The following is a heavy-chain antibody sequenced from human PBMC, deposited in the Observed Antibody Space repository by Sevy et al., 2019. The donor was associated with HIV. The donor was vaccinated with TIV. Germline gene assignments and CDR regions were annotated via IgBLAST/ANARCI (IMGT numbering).Heavy chain of an antibody. CDR3: AKDRFDGSGYYPEGAFDI. V-gene: IGHV3-23*01. CDR1: GFTFSNYA. J-gene: IGHJ3*02. CDR2: ISGSGFNT. D-gene: IGHD3-22*01. Sequence: GGSLRLSCAASGFTFSNYALNWVRQVPGKGLEWVSTISGSGFNTYYGDSVKGRFTISRDNSKNTVYLQMSSLSPEDTALYYCAKDRFDGSGYYPEGAFDIWGQGTKVTVSS.